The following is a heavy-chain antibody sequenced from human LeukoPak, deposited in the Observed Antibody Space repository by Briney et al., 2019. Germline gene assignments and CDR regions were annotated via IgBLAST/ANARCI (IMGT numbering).Heavy chain of an antibody. CDR2: IIGSGGST. CDR1: GFTFSSYA. V-gene: IGHV3-23*01. CDR3: AKDGVPNYYGSGSYLDY. Sequence: SGGSLRLSCAASGFTFSSYAMSWVRQAPGKGLEWVSAIIGSGGSTYYADSVKGRFTISRDNSKNTLYLQMNSLRAEDTAVYYCAKDGVPNYYGSGSYLDYWGQGTLVTVSS. D-gene: IGHD3-10*01. J-gene: IGHJ4*02.